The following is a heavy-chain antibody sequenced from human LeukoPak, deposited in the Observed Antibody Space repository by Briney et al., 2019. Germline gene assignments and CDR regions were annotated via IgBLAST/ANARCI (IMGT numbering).Heavy chain of an antibody. D-gene: IGHD6-19*01. CDR2: ISGSGGVI. V-gene: IGHV3-23*01. CDR1: GLTFSNYA. CDR3: AKGPLIEVAGTTWDY. J-gene: IGHJ4*02. Sequence: GGSLRLSCAVTGLTFSNYAMSWVRQAPGKGPEWVSDISGSGGVIHYADSVKGRFSISRDNSKNTLYLQMGSLRAEDTAVYYCAKGPLIEVAGTTWDYWGQGTLVTVSS.